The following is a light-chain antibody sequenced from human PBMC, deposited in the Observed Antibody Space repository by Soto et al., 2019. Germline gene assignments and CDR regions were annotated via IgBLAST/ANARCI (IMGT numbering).Light chain of an antibody. Sequence: LTQPASVSGSPGQSITISCTGTSSDVGGYNSVSWYQQHPGKAPKLMIYEVSNRPSGVSNRFSGSKSGSTASLTISGLQAEDEADYYCSSYTSSSTPCVFGTGTKVTVL. CDR2: EVS. J-gene: IGLJ1*01. CDR1: SSDVGGYNS. CDR3: SSYTSSSTPCV. V-gene: IGLV2-14*01.